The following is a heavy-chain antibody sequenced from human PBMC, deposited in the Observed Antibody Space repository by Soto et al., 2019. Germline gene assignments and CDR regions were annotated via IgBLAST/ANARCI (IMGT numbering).Heavy chain of an antibody. Sequence: ASVKVSCKASGYTFTGYAMHWVRQAPGQRLEWMGWINAANGNTKYSQKFQGRVTITRDTSASTAYTELSSLRSEDTAVYYCARAVAVPADFDYWGQGSLDTVSS. V-gene: IGHV1-3*01. CDR2: INAANGNT. CDR3: ARAVAVPADFDY. CDR1: GYTFTGYA. D-gene: IGHD6-19*01. J-gene: IGHJ4*02.